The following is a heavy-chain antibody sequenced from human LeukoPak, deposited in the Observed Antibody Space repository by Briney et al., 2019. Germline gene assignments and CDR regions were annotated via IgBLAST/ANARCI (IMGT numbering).Heavy chain of an antibody. CDR3: AKGLERWLQLLDY. V-gene: IGHV3-11*01. CDR1: GFTFSDYY. CDR2: ISSSGSTI. D-gene: IGHD5-24*01. J-gene: IGHJ4*02. Sequence: PGGSLRLSCAASGFTFSDYYMSWIRQAPGKGLEWVSYISSSGSTIYYADSVKGRFTISRDNAKNSLYLQMNSLRAEDTAVYYCAKGLERWLQLLDYWGQGTLVTVSS.